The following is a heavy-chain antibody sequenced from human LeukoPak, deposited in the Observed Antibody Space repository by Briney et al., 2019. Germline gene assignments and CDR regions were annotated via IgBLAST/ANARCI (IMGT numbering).Heavy chain of an antibody. CDR3: ARQDYYDSSGYSNPNFDY. D-gene: IGHD3-22*01. Sequence: GESLKISCKGSGYSFTNYWIGWVRQMPGKGLEWMGIIYPGDSDTRYSPSFQGQVTISADKSISTAYLQWSSLKASDTAMYYCARQDYYDSSGYSNPNFDYWGQGTLVTVSS. CDR2: IYPGDSDT. J-gene: IGHJ4*02. CDR1: GYSFTNYW. V-gene: IGHV5-51*01.